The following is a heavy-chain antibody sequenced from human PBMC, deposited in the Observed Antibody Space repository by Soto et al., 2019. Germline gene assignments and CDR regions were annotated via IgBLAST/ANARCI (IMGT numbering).Heavy chain of an antibody. CDR1: GYALTGYY. Sequence: ASVKVSFKASGYALTGYYMHWVRQAPGQGLEWMGWINPNSGGPNYAQKFQGRVTMTRDTSISTAYMELSGLRSDDTDVYYCERDYAGTTGYWGQGTLVTVSS. J-gene: IGHJ4*02. CDR2: INPNSGGP. CDR3: ERDYAGTTGY. D-gene: IGHD1-7*01. V-gene: IGHV1-2*02.